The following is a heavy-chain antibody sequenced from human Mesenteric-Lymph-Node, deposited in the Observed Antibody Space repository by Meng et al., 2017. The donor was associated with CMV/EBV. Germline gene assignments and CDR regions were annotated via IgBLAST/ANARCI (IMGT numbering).Heavy chain of an antibody. D-gene: IGHD6-19*01. Sequence: GESLKISCTASGFTFSTYAMSWVRQAPGKGLEWVANIKQDGSEKYYVDSVKGRFTISRDNAKNSLYLQMNSLRGEDAAVYYCGGGRGWVSEYWGQGTLVTVSS. CDR3: GGGRGWVSEY. CDR1: GFTFSTYA. V-gene: IGHV3-7*04. J-gene: IGHJ4*02. CDR2: IKQDGSEK.